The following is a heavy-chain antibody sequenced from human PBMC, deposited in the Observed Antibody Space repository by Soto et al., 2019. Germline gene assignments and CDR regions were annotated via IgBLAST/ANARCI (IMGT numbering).Heavy chain of an antibody. CDR2: IYSRGGT. D-gene: IGHD1-26*01. V-gene: IGHV3-66*01. Sequence: EVPVVESGGGLVQPGGSLRLSCAASGFTVSNNYMTWVRQAPGKGLEWVSLIYSRGGTDYADSVKGRFTISRDNSKNMVYLQMNSLRVEDPAVYYCARGGSGSQTVGYWGQGARVTVSS. CDR3: ARGGSGSQTVGY. CDR1: GFTVSNNY. J-gene: IGHJ4*02.